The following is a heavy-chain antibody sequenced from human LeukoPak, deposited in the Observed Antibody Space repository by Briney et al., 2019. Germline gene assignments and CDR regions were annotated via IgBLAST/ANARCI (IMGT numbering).Heavy chain of an antibody. CDR2: ISYDGSNK. CDR3: AKDFRAVGYYMDV. CDR1: GFTFSSYG. Sequence: GRSLRLSCAASGFTFSSYGMHWVRQAPGKGLEWVAVISYDGSNKYYADSVKGRFTISRDNSKNTLYLQMNSLRAEDTAVYYCAKDFRAVGYYMDVWGKGTTVTVSS. J-gene: IGHJ6*03. V-gene: IGHV3-30*18.